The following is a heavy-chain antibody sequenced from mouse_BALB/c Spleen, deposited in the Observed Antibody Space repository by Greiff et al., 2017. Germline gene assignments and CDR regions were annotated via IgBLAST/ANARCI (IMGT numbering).Heavy chain of an antibody. J-gene: IGHJ3*01. CDR1: GFNIKDTY. CDR2: IDPANGNT. D-gene: IGHD1-1*01. CDR3: ASPHYYGSSSFAY. V-gene: IGHV14-3*02. Sequence: EVQLQESGAELVKPGASVKLSCTASGFNIKDTYMHWVKQRPEQGLEWIGRIDPANGNTKYDPKFQGKATITADTSSNTAYLQLSSLTSEDTAVYYCASPHYYGSSSFAYWGQGTLVTVSA.